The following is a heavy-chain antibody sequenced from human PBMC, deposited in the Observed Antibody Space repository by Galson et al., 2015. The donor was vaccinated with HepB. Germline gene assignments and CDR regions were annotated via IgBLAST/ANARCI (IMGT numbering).Heavy chain of an antibody. D-gene: IGHD3-22*01. J-gene: IGHJ3*02. CDR3: ARDLDMIVGGGAFDI. Sequence: SLRLSCAASGFTFSSYGMHWVRQAPGKGLEWVAVIWYDGSNKYYADSVKGRFTISRDNSKNTLYLQMNSLRAEDTAVYYCARDLDMIVGGGAFDIWGEGTMVTVSS. CDR1: GFTFSSYG. CDR2: IWYDGSNK. V-gene: IGHV3-33*01.